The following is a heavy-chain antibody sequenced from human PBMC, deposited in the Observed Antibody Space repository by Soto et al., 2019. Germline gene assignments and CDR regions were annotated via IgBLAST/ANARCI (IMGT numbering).Heavy chain of an antibody. D-gene: IGHD2-15*01. CDR3: ARDLRVADPYAFDI. CDR1: GGSISSYY. V-gene: IGHV4-59*01. CDR2: IYYSGST. J-gene: IGHJ3*02. Sequence: SETLSLTCTVSGGSISSYYWSWIRQPPGKGLEWIGYIYYSGSTNYNPSLKSRVTISVDTSKNQFSLKLSSVTAADTAVSYCARDLRVADPYAFDIWGQGTMVTVSS.